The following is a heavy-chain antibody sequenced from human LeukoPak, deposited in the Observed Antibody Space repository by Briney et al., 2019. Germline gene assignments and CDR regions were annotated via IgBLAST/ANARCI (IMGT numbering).Heavy chain of an antibody. CDR3: ARGRSAFDI. J-gene: IGHJ3*02. CDR2: IYSGGST. V-gene: IGHV3-66*01. CDR1: GFTVSSNY. Sequence: GGSLRLSCAASGFTVSSNYMSWVRQAPGKGLEWVSVIYSGGSTYYADSVKGRFTISRDNAKNSLSLQVSSLSTEDTAVYYCARGRSAFDIWGQGTMVTVS.